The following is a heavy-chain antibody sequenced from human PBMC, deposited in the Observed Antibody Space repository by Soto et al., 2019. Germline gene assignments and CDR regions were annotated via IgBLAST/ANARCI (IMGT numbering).Heavy chain of an antibody. CDR1: GYTFSMSG. V-gene: IGHV1-18*01. CDR3: AREGPRPYYYYGMDV. Sequence: QVQLVQSGAEVKKPGASVKVSCKSSGYTFSMSGIRWVRQAPGQGLEWMGWISGYNGKTNYEQKFQDRVTMTTDTSTNMAYMELRSLRSDDTAVYYCAREGPRPYYYYGMDVWGQGTTVTVSS. CDR2: ISGYNGKT. J-gene: IGHJ6*02.